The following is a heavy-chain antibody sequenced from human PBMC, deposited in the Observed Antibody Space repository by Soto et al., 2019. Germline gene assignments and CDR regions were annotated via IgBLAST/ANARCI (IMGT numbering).Heavy chain of an antibody. Sequence: EVQLVESGGGLIQPGGSLRLSCAASGFTVSSNYMSWVRQAPGKGLEWVSVIYSGGSTYYADSVKGRFTISRDNSKNTLYLQMNSLRAEDTAVYYCARVLSSSWYKAFDIWGQGTMVTVSS. J-gene: IGHJ3*02. V-gene: IGHV3-53*01. CDR2: IYSGGST. CDR1: GFTVSSNY. D-gene: IGHD6-13*01. CDR3: ARVLSSSWYKAFDI.